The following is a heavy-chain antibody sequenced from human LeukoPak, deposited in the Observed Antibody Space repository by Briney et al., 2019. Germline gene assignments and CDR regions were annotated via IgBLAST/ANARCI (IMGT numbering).Heavy chain of an antibody. V-gene: IGHV3-48*02. D-gene: IGHD3-22*01. J-gene: IGHJ4*02. Sequence: GGSLRLSCAASGFTFSSHSMNWVRQAPGRGLEWVSYISTSSSTIQYADAVKGRFTISRDNAKNALYLQMNSLREEDTAVYYCAREWFYDSSGYYVYWGQGTLVTVSS. CDR3: AREWFYDSSGYYVY. CDR2: ISTSSSTI. CDR1: GFTFSSHS.